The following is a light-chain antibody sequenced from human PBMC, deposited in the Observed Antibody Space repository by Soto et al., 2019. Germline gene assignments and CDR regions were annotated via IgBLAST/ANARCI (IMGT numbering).Light chain of an antibody. CDR2: GAS. V-gene: IGKV3-20*01. J-gene: IGKJ1*01. CDR3: QQYGSSPCT. Sequence: EVVMRQSPATLSVSPGEGATLSCRASQGIGDTLAWYQHKPGQAPRLLIYGASSRATGIPDRFSGSGSGTDFTLTITRLEPEDFAVYYCQQYGSSPCTFGQGTKVDIK. CDR1: QGIGDT.